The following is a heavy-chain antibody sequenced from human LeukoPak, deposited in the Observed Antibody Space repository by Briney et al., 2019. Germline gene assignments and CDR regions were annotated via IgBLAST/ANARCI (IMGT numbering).Heavy chain of an antibody. J-gene: IGHJ5*02. Sequence: SETLSLTCTVSGGSISSSSYYWGWIRQPPGKGLGWIGRIYTSGSTNYNPSLKSRVTMSVDTSKNQFSLKLSSVTAADTAVYYCARDAGYCSGGSCRTAFDPWGQGTLVTVSS. CDR1: GGSISSSSYY. CDR3: ARDAGYCSGGSCRTAFDP. D-gene: IGHD2-15*01. V-gene: IGHV4-39*07. CDR2: IYTSGST.